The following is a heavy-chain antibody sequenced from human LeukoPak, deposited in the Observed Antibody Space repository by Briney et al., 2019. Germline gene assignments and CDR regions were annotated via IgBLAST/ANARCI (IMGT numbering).Heavy chain of an antibody. V-gene: IGHV3-7*01. CDR1: GFTFSDYW. Sequence: GGSLRLSCATSGFTFSDYWMHWVRQAPGRGLEWVANVKQDGSEIYYVDSVKGRFTITRDNAKNSLSLQMNSLRAEDTAVYYCVRAIAAAASYWGQGTLVTVSS. CDR2: VKQDGSEI. D-gene: IGHD6-13*01. J-gene: IGHJ4*02. CDR3: VRAIAAAASY.